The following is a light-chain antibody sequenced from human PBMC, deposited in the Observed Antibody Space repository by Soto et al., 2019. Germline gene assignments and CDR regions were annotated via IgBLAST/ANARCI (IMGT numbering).Light chain of an antibody. CDR2: GAS. J-gene: IGKJ2*01. Sequence: IVLTQSPGTLSLSPGERATLSCRASQTIISSYLAWYQQKPGQAPRLLIYGASNRATGVPARISGSGSGTDFALTLSRLEPEDFAVYYCQGYDNSVYTFGQGTKLEIK. CDR3: QGYDNSVYT. V-gene: IGKV3-20*01. CDR1: QTIISSY.